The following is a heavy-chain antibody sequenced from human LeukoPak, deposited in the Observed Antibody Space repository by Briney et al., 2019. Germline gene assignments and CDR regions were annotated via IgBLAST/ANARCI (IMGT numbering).Heavy chain of an antibody. CDR2: LRKASTT. Sequence: GGSLRLSCATSGFTVSSKYMSWIRQAPGKGLEWVAVLRKASTTFYTDSVKGRFTISRDTSKNTLNLQMNSQRAEDTAVYYCAREGEKGDGYNHGFDYWGQGTLVTVSS. CDR1: GFTVSSKY. D-gene: IGHD5-24*01. CDR3: AREGEKGDGYNHGFDY. V-gene: IGHV3-53*01. J-gene: IGHJ4*02.